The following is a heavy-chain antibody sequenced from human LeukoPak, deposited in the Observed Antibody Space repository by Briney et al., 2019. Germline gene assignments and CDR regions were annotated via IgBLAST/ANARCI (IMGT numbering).Heavy chain of an antibody. CDR3: ARDRGGYAYSHDY. CDR1: GGSISSNNW. D-gene: IGHD5-18*01. Sequence: SETLSLTCAVSGGSISSNNWWIWVRQSPEKGLEWIGEIYHDGSTNYNPSLKSRVTISMDKSKNQLSLKLNFVTAADTAVYYCARDRGGYAYSHDYWGQGTLVTVSS. CDR2: IYHDGST. V-gene: IGHV4-4*02. J-gene: IGHJ4*02.